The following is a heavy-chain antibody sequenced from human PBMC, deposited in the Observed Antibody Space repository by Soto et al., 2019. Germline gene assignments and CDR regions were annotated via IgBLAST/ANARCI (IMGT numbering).Heavy chain of an antibody. CDR3: ARETSYLPINYYYYGMDV. CDR2: IIPIFGTA. D-gene: IGHD2-2*01. Sequence: QVQLVQSGAEVKKPGSSVKVSCKASGGTFSSYAISWVRQAPGQGLEWMGGIIPIFGTANYAQKFQGRVTITADESTSTAYMELSSLRSEDTAVHYCARETSYLPINYYYYGMDVWGQGTTVTVSS. CDR1: GGTFSSYA. J-gene: IGHJ6*02. V-gene: IGHV1-69*12.